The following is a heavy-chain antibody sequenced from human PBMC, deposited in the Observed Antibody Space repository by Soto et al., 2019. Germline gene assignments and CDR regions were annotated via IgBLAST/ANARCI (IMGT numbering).Heavy chain of an antibody. J-gene: IGHJ5*02. CDR3: AKGKYSSSWYTGWFDP. Sequence: GGSLRLSCAASGFTFSSYGMHWVRQAPGKGLEWVAVISYDGSNKYYADSVKGRFTISRDNSKNTLYLQMNSLRAEDTAVYYCAKGKYSSSWYTGWFDPWGQGTLVTVSS. CDR2: ISYDGSNK. CDR1: GFTFSSYG. V-gene: IGHV3-30*18. D-gene: IGHD6-13*01.